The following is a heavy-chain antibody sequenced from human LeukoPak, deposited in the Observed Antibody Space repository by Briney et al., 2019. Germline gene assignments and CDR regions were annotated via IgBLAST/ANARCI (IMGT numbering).Heavy chain of an antibody. V-gene: IGHV3-7*01. CDR3: ARDSVGGHLSS. D-gene: IGHD3-16*01. CDR2: IMEDGSVQ. Sequence: GGSLRLSCAASGFTFTNYWMSWVRQTPGKGLEWVANIMEDGSVQKYVDSVKGRFIISRDNAKSALYLQMYSLRVDDTAVYYCARDSVGGHLSSWGQGTLVIVSS. CDR1: GFTFTNYW. J-gene: IGHJ5*02.